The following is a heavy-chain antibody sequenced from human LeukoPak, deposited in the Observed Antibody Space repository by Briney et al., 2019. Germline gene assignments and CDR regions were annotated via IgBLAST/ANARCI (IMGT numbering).Heavy chain of an antibody. J-gene: IGHJ5*02. Sequence: GASVKVSCKASGYTFTSYYMHWVRQAPGQGLEWMGIINPSGGSTSYAQKFQGRVTMTRDTSTSTVYMELSSLRSEDTAVYYCARARPPIVVVPAAPRGWFDPWGQGTLVTVSS. D-gene: IGHD2-2*01. V-gene: IGHV1-46*01. CDR3: ARARPPIVVVPAAPRGWFDP. CDR1: GYTFTSYY. CDR2: INPSGGST.